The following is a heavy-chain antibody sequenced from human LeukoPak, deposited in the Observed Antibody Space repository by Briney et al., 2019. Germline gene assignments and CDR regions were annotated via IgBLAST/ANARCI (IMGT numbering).Heavy chain of an antibody. V-gene: IGHV3-43D*03. Sequence: PGGSLRLSCAASGFTFGDYAMRWVRQAPGKGLEWVSLISWDGGSTYYADSVKGRSTISRDNSKNSLYLQMNSLRAEDTALYYCAKDTTIFGVANDAFDIWGQGTMVTVSS. CDR3: AKDTTIFGVANDAFDI. CDR2: ISWDGGST. CDR1: GFTFGDYA. D-gene: IGHD3-3*01. J-gene: IGHJ3*02.